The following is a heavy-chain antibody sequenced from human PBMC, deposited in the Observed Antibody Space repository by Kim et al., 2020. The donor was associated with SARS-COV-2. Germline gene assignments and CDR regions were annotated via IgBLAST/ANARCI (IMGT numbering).Heavy chain of an antibody. J-gene: IGHJ4*02. D-gene: IGHD3-16*02. CDR1: GFTFSSYA. V-gene: IGHV3-30-3*01. CDR2: ISYDGSNK. Sequence: GGSLRLSCAASGFTFSSYAMHWVRQAPGKGLEWVAVISYDGSNKYYADSVKGRFTISRDNSKNTLYLQMNSLRAEDTAVYYCARDISYDYVWGSYRTFDYWGQGTLVTVSS. CDR3: ARDISYDYVWGSYRTFDY.